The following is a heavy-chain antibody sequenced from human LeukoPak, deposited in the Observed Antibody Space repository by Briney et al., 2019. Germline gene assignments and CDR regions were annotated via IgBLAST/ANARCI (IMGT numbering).Heavy chain of an antibody. CDR2: INWNGGST. Sequence: GGSLRLSCAASGFTFDDYGMSWVRQAPGKGLKWVSGINWNGGSTGYADSVKGRFTISRDNAKNSLYLQMNSLRVEDTALYYCARVSLETTSNYYYYYMDVWGKGTTVTVSS. J-gene: IGHJ6*03. V-gene: IGHV3-20*04. CDR1: GFTFDDYG. CDR3: ARVSLETTSNYYYYYMDV. D-gene: IGHD1-1*01.